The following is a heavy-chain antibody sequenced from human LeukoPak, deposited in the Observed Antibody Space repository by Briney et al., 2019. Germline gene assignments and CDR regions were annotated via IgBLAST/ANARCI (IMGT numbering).Heavy chain of an antibody. D-gene: IGHD3-10*01. CDR1: GFTFSSYS. CDR2: ISGGAINT. V-gene: IGHV3-23*01. J-gene: IGHJ4*02. CDR3: ARRGIVIRGLLIIGFHKEAYYFDY. Sequence: PGGSLRLSCAASGFTFSSYSMNWVRQAPGKGLEWVSGISGGAINTKYADSVKGRFTISRDNSLNTLYLQMNNLRAEDTAVYFCARRGIVIRGLLIIGFHKEAYYFDYWGQGVLVTVSS.